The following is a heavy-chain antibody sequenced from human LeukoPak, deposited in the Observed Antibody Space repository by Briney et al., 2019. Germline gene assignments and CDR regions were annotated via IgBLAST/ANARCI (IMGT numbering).Heavy chain of an antibody. D-gene: IGHD3-9*01. CDR1: GGSISSYY. CDR3: ARGRYYDILTGYLDY. J-gene: IGHJ4*02. CDR2: IYYSGST. V-gene: IGHV4-59*12. Sequence: PSETLSLTCTVSGGSISSYYWSWIRQPPGKGLEWIGYIYYSGSTYYNPSLKSRVTISVDTSKNQFSLKLSSVTAADTAVYYCARGRYYDILTGYLDYWGQGTLVTVSS.